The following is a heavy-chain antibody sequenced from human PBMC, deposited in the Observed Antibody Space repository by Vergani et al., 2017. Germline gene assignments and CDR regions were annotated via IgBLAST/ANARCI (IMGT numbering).Heavy chain of an antibody. CDR1: GFTFTSSA. V-gene: IGHV1-58*02. J-gene: IGHJ5*02. D-gene: IGHD3-9*01. CDR3: AAQAPHYDILTGYYRWFDP. CDR2: IVVGSGNT. Sequence: QMQLVQSGPEVKKPGTSVKVSCKASGFTFTSSAMQWVRQARGQRLEWIGWIVVGSGNTNYAQKFQERVTITRDMSTSTAYMELSSLRSEDTAVYYCAAQAPHYDILTGYYRWFDPWGQGTLVTVSS.